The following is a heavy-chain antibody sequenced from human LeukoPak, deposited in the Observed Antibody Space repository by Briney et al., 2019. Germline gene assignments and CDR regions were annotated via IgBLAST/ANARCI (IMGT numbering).Heavy chain of an antibody. CDR1: GGTFSSYA. Sequence: ASVKVSCEASGGTFSSYAISWVRQAPGQGLEWMGGIIPIFGTANYAQKFQGRVTITTDESTSTAYMELSSLRSEDTAVYYCARDDTMVRGVIPTFDYWGQGTLVTVSS. J-gene: IGHJ4*02. CDR3: ARDDTMVRGVIPTFDY. V-gene: IGHV1-69*05. D-gene: IGHD3-10*01. CDR2: IIPIFGTA.